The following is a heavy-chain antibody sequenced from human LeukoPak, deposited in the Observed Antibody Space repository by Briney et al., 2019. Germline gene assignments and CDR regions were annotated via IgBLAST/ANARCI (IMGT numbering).Heavy chain of an antibody. CDR2: ISWNSGSI. Sequence: GGSLRLSCAASGFTFDDYAMHWVPQAPGKGLGWVSGISWNSGSIGYADSVKGRFTISRDNAKNSQYLQMNSLRAEDMALYYCAKGRDGYNGSPLDYWGQGTLVTVSS. V-gene: IGHV3-9*03. CDR3: AKGRDGYNGSPLDY. J-gene: IGHJ4*02. D-gene: IGHD5-24*01. CDR1: GFTFDDYA.